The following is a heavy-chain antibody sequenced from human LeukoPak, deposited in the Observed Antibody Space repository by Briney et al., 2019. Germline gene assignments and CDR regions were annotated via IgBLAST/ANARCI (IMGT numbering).Heavy chain of an antibody. J-gene: IGHJ6*02. Sequence: GGSLKLSCAASGFTFSGSAMHWVRQASGKGLEWVGRIRSKANSYATAYAASVKGRFTISRDDSKNTAYLQMNSLKTEDTAVYYCTSLVVVVPAAIAQYYYGMDVWGQGTTVTVS. CDR1: GFTFSGSA. CDR3: TSLVVVVPAAIAQYYYGMDV. CDR2: IRSKANSYAT. D-gene: IGHD2-2*02. V-gene: IGHV3-73*01.